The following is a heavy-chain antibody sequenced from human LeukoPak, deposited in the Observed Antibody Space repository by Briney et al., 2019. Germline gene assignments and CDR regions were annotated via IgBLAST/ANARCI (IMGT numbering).Heavy chain of an antibody. Sequence: NHSGSTNYNPSLKSRVTISVDTSKNQFSLKLSSVTAADTAVYYCARRKSLSAFDIWGQGTMVTVSS. D-gene: IGHD1-14*01. V-gene: IGHV4-34*01. J-gene: IGHJ3*02. CDR3: ARRKSLSAFDI. CDR2: NHSGST.